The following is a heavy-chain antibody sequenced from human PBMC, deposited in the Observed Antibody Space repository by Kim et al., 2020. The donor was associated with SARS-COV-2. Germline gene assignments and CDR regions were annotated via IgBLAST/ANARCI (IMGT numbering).Heavy chain of an antibody. Sequence: EQNFQGMVTIAADEATSTAYMELSSLRSEDTAVYYCARALWELPPSYLDFWGQGTLVTVSS. CDR3: ARALWELPPSYLDF. V-gene: IGHV1-69*01. J-gene: IGHJ4*02. D-gene: IGHD1-26*01.